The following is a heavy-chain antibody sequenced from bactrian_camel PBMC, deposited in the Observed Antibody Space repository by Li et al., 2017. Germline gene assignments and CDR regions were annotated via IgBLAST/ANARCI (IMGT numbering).Heavy chain of an antibody. CDR1: GYSYSSYC. J-gene: IGHJ4*01. Sequence: DVQLVESGGGLVQPGGSLRLSCAASGYSYSSYCMGWFRQVPGKEREGVAAITTGGGSSIFYADSVKGRFTISEENTKTTATSHTVYLQMKDLKPEDTAMYYCAADPGNCYLASWFTPVGTNYWGQGTQVTVS. CDR2: ITTGGGSSI. V-gene: IGHV3S40*01. CDR3: AADPGNCYLASWFTPVGTNY. D-gene: IGHD3*01.